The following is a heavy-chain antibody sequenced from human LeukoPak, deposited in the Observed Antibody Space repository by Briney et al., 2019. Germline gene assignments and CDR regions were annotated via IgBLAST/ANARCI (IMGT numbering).Heavy chain of an antibody. CDR1: GFTFSSYS. V-gene: IGHV3-21*01. D-gene: IGHD4-23*01. CDR2: ISSSSSYI. J-gene: IGHJ3*02. CDR3: ARGQDTVVTSRDAFDI. Sequence: GGSLRLSCAASGFTFSSYSMNWVRQAPGKGLEWVSSISSSSSYIYYADSVKGRFTISRDNAKNSLYLQMNSLRAEDTAVYHCARGQDTVVTSRDAFDIWGQGTMVTVSS.